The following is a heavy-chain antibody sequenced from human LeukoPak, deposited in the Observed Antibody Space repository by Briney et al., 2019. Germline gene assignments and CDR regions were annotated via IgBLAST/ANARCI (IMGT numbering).Heavy chain of an antibody. CDR1: GFTFSNYG. CDR2: IWSDGSNK. CDR3: AIHSGQQLANY. D-gene: IGHD6-13*01. J-gene: IGHJ4*02. Sequence: PGGSLRLSCAASGFTFSNYGMHWVRQAPGKGLEWVAIIWSDGSNKYYADSVKGRFTISRDNSKNTLFLQMSSLRAEDTAVYYCAIHSGQQLANYWGQGALVTVSS. V-gene: IGHV3-33*08.